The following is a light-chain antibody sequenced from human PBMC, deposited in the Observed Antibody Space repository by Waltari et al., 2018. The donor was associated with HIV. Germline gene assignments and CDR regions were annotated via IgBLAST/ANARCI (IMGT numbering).Light chain of an antibody. Sequence: QSALPQPASFSGSPDQSITIPCTETSMVVGGFNFVSCYQQHPGKAPKLMIYEVRKRPSGVSNRFSGSKSGNTASLTISGLQAEDEADYYCCSYAGSSTFYVFGTGTKVTVL. V-gene: IGLV2-23*02. CDR3: CSYAGSSTFYV. CDR1: SMVVGGFNF. J-gene: IGLJ1*01. CDR2: EVR.